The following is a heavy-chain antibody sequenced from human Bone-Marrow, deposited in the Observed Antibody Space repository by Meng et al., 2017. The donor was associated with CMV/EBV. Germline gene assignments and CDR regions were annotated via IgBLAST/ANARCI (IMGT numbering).Heavy chain of an antibody. D-gene: IGHD4-17*01. J-gene: IGHJ3*02. CDR3: ARSDYACDAFAI. Sequence: GGSLRLSCAASGFTVSSNYMSWVRQAPGKGLEWVSVIYSSGSTYYADSVKGRFTISRDNSKNTLYLQMNSLRAEDTAVYYCARSDYACDAFAIWGPGKMVTVAS. V-gene: IGHV3-53*01. CDR2: IYSSGST. CDR1: GFTVSSNY.